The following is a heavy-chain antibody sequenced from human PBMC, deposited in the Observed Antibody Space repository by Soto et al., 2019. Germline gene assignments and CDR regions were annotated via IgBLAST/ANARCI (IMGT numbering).Heavy chain of an antibody. CDR1: GFTFTTYG. Sequence: QVQLVESGGGVVQPGRALRLSCAASGFTFTTYGMHWVRQAPGKGLEWVAVISYDGSYIDYADSVKGRFSISRNNSKNTLYLQMNSLRAEDTAVYYCAKSPSGDRGNYFDYWGQGTLVTVSS. J-gene: IGHJ4*02. V-gene: IGHV3-30*18. CDR3: AKSPSGDRGNYFDY. D-gene: IGHD3-10*01. CDR2: ISYDGSYI.